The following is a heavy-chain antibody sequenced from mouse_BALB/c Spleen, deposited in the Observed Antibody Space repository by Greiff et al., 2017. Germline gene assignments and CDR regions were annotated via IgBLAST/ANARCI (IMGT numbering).Heavy chain of an antibody. CDR3: ARGRDYGYPY. CDR1: GFTFSSYT. V-gene: IGHV5-6-5*01. Sequence: EVMLVESGGGLVQPGGSLKLSCAASGFTFSSYTMSWVRQTPEKRLEWVAYISSGGSTYYPDSVKGRFTISRDNARNILYLQMSSLRSEDTAMYYCARGRDYGYPYWGQGTLVTVSA. CDR2: ISSGGST. D-gene: IGHD1-2*01. J-gene: IGHJ3*01.